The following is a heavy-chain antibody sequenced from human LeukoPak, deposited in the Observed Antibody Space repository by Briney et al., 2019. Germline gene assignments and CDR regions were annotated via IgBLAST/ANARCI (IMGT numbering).Heavy chain of an antibody. CDR1: GYTFTGYY. J-gene: IGHJ4*02. V-gene: IGHV1-46*01. Sequence: ASVKVSCKASGYTFTGYYMHWVRQAPGQGLEWMGIINPSGSGTTYAQRFQGRVTMTRDTSTSTVYMELSSLRSEDTAVYYCARRGSYGYVDNYWGQKTLVTVSS. CDR2: INPSGSGT. D-gene: IGHD5-18*01. CDR3: ARRGSYGYVDNY.